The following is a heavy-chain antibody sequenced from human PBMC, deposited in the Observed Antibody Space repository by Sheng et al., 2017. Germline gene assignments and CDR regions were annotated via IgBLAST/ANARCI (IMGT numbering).Heavy chain of an antibody. CDR1: GGTFSSYA. CDR3: ARDQGGYSGYDRFYYYMDV. J-gene: IGHJ6*03. CDR2: IIPILGIA. D-gene: IGHD5-12*01. Sequence: QVQLVQSGAEVKKPGSSVKVSCKASGGTFSSYAISWVRQAPGQGLEWMGGIIPILGIANYAQKFQGRVTITADKSTSTAYMELSSLRSEDTAVYYCARDQGGYSGYDRFYYYMDVWGKGTTVTVSS. V-gene: IGHV1-69*04.